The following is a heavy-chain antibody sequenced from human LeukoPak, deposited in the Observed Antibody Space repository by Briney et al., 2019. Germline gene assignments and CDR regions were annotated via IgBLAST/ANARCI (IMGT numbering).Heavy chain of an antibody. CDR2: INPNSGGT. D-gene: IGHD2-21*02. V-gene: IGHV1-2*02. J-gene: IGHJ4*02. Sequence: ASVKVSCKASGYTFTGYYMHWVRQAPGQGLEWMGWINPNSGGTNYAQKFQGRVTMTRDTSISTAYMELSRLRSDDTAVYYCARLDCGCDCYSSYFDYWGQGTLVTVSS. CDR1: GYTFTGYY. CDR3: ARLDCGCDCYSSYFDY.